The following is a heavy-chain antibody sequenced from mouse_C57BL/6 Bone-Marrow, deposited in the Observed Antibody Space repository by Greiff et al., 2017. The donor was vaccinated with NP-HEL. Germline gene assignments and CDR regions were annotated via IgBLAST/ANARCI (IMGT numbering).Heavy chain of an antibody. V-gene: IGHV1-59*01. J-gene: IGHJ3*01. Sequence: VQLQQPGAELVRPGTSVKLSCKASGYTFTSYWMHWVKQRPGQGLEWIGVIDPSDSYTNYNQKFKGKATLTVDTYSSTAYMQLSSLTSEDSAVYYCARPPYGNYDWFAYWGQGTLVTVSA. D-gene: IGHD2-1*01. CDR2: IDPSDSYT. CDR1: GYTFTSYW. CDR3: ARPPYGNYDWFAY.